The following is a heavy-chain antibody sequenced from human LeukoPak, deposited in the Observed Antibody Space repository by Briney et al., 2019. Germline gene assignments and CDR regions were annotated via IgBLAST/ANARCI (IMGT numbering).Heavy chain of an antibody. CDR1: GGSISSSSYY. CDR3: ARQGWELYYFDY. D-gene: IGHD1-26*01. V-gene: IGHV4-39*01. Sequence: SETLSLTCTVSGGSISSSSYYWGWIRQPPEKGLEWIGSIYYSGSTYYNPSLKSRVTISVDTSKNQFSLKLSSVTAADTAVYYCARQGWELYYFDYWGQGTLVTVSS. CDR2: IYYSGST. J-gene: IGHJ4*02.